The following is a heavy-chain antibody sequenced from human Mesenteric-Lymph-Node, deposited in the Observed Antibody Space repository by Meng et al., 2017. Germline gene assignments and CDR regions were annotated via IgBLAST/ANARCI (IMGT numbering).Heavy chain of an antibody. CDR1: GFTVSSNY. J-gene: IGHJ2*01. CDR3: ARGPHVAGVWYFDL. Sequence: GGSLRLSCAASGFTVSSNYMSWVRQAPGKGLEWVSVIYSGGSTYYADSVKGRFTISRHNSKNTLYLQMNSLRAEDTAVYYCARGPHVAGVWYFDLWGRGTLVTVSS. D-gene: IGHD2-15*01. V-gene: IGHV3-53*04. CDR2: IYSGGST.